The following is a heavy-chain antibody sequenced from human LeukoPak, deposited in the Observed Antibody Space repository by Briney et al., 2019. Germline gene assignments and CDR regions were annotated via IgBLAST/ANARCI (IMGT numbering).Heavy chain of an antibody. CDR3: ARSFSGYRDY. CDR2: ISYSSSTI. Sequence: PGGSLRLSCAASAFPFSSYSMTWVRQAPGKGLEWLSYISYSSSTIFYADSVKGRFTISRDNAKNTVYLQMNSLRVEDTGVYYCARSFSGYRDYWGQGTQVSVSS. D-gene: IGHD3-22*01. CDR1: AFPFSSYS. V-gene: IGHV3-48*04. J-gene: IGHJ4*02.